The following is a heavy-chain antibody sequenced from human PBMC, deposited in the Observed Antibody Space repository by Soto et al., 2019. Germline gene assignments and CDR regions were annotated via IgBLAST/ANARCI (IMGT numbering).Heavy chain of an antibody. J-gene: IGHJ4*02. V-gene: IGHV2-5*01. CDR2: LYCNEDA. CDR1: GFPINTGGVG. D-gene: IGHD4-4*01. CDR3: AKRRAISNKLFFDH. Sequence: QITLRESGPTLVKPTQTLTLSFTLSGFPINTGGVGVGWIRRPPGKAPERLALLYCNEDAWYSPSLRYRLSVTKDASENRVVLTMTHLDPTDTGTYYCAKRRAISNKLFFDHWGQGALVTVSS.